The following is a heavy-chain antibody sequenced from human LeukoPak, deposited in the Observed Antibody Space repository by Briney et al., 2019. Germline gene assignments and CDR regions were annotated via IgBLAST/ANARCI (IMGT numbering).Heavy chain of an antibody. CDR3: ARSGQYYYGMDV. D-gene: IGHD6-25*01. J-gene: IGHJ6*02. V-gene: IGHV3-21*04. CDR1: GFTFSSYS. CDR2: ISSSSSYI. Sequence: GGSLRLSCAASGFTFSSYSMNWVRQAPGKGLEWVSSISSSSSYIYYADSVKGRFTISRDNAKNSLYLQMNSLRAEDTAVYYCARSGQYYYGMDVWGQGTTVTVSS.